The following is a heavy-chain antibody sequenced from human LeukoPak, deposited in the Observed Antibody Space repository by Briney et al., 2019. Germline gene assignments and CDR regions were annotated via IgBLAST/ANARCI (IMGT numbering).Heavy chain of an antibody. J-gene: IGHJ5*02. V-gene: IGHV4-61*01. CDR1: GGSINTPNYY. CDR2: IYYSGST. CDR3: ASFRGGHSSGWFNWFDP. Sequence: PSETLSLTCTVSGGSINTPNYYWSWLRQPPGKGLEWIGYIYYSGSTNYNPSLKSRVTISVDTSKNQFSLKLSSVTAADTAVYYCASFRGGHSSGWFNWFDPWGQGTLVTVSS. D-gene: IGHD6-19*01.